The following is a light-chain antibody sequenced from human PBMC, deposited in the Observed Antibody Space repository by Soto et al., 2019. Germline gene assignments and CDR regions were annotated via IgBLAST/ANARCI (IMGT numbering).Light chain of an antibody. CDR2: AAS. V-gene: IGKV1-9*01. J-gene: IGKJ5*01. CDR1: QGITSY. CDR3: QQLNSYPIT. Sequence: IQLTQSPSSLSASVVDSVTITFRSSQGITSYLAWYQQKPGKAPNLLIYAASTLQSGVPSRFSGSGSGTDFTLAISSLQPEDFATYYCQQLNSYPITFGQGTRLEIK.